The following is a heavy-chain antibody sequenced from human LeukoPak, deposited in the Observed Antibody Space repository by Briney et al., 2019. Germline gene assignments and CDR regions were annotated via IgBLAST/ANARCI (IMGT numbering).Heavy chain of an antibody. CDR1: GDSINDYY. D-gene: IGHD5-18*01. J-gene: IGHJ4*02. Sequence: TPSETLSLTCTVSGDSINDYYWSWIRQSPGKGLEWIGYIYYSGSTSYNPSLKSRVTISLDTSNNHFSLKLRSVTAADTAVYYCARGGGYSYGSFDYWGQGTLVTVSS. V-gene: IGHV4-59*01. CDR2: IYYSGST. CDR3: ARGGGYSYGSFDY.